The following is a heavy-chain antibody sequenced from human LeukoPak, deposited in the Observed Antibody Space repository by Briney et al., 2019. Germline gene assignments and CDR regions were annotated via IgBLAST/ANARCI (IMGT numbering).Heavy chain of an antibody. CDR1: GGPNRYYY. V-gene: IGHV4-59*08. J-gene: IGHJ3*02. D-gene: IGHD3-16*01. CDR3: ARHESGGRGAFDI. CDR2: IYYRGNT. Sequence: PSDTQSLPCSVSGGPNRYYYWTWLRQPRGKGLEGMGYIYYRGNTDSNTPLKSRVTISVDASKNQFSRNRSSVTAADTAVYYCARHESGGRGAFDIWGQGTMVTASS.